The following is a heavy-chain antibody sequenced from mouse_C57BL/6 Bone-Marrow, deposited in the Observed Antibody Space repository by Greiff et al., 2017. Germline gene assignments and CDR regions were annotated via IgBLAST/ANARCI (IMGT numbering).Heavy chain of an antibody. Sequence: VKLQQPGAELVKPGASVKLSCKASGYTFTSYWMHWVKQRPGQGLEWIGMIHPNSGSTNYNEKFKSKATLTVDKSSSTAYMQLSSLTSEDSAVYYCAPICSNLFSWYFDVWGTGTTVTVSS. CDR2: IHPNSGST. D-gene: IGHD2-5*01. J-gene: IGHJ1*03. CDR3: APICSNLFSWYFDV. CDR1: GYTFTSYW. V-gene: IGHV1-64*01.